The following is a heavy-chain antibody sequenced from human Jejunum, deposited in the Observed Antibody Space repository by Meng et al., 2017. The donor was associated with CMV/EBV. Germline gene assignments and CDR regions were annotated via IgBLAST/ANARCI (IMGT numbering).Heavy chain of an antibody. J-gene: IGHJ4*02. CDR1: GLSFSAYV. CDR3: AAYDTSGLWSSYFDY. V-gene: IGHV3-30*19. CDR2: TSNDGSRK. Sequence: SGLSFSAYVMNWVRQAPGNSLEWVAVTSNDGSRKYYAESVKGRFTISRDNSKNTLYLQMDSLRVEDMAVYYCAAYDTSGLWSSYFDYWGQGTLVTVSS. D-gene: IGHD3-22*01.